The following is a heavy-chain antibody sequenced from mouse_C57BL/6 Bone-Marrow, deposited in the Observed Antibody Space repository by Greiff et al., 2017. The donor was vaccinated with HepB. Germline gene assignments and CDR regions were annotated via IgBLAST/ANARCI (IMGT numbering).Heavy chain of an antibody. J-gene: IGHJ2*01. D-gene: IGHD2-1*01. CDR2: ISDGGSYT. CDR1: GFTFSSYA. V-gene: IGHV5-4*01. Sequence: EVKVEESGGGLVKPGGSLKLSCAASGFTFSSYAMSWVRQTPEKRLEWVATISDGGSYTYYPDNVKGRFTISRDNAKNNLYLQMSHLKSEDTAMYYCARDFLPFDYWGQGTTLTVSS. CDR3: ARDFLPFDY.